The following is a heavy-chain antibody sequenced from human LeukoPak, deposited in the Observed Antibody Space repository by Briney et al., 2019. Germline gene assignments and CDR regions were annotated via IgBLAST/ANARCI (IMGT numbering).Heavy chain of an antibody. D-gene: IGHD2-15*01. V-gene: IGHV1-2*02. CDR2: INPNSGGT. CDR3: AREDIVVPPWFDP. CDR1: GYTFTDYY. Sequence: GASVKVSCKASGYTFTDYYIHWVRQAPGQGLEWMGWINPNSGGTNYAQKFQGRVAMTRDTSISTAYMELSRLRSDDTAVYYCAREDIVVPPWFDPWGQGTLVTVSS. J-gene: IGHJ5*02.